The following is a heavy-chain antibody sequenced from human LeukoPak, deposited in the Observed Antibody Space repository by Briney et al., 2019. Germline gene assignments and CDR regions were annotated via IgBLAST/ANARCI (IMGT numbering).Heavy chain of an antibody. V-gene: IGHV3-30*18. D-gene: IGHD3-10*01. J-gene: IGHJ4*02. CDR2: ISYDGSNK. Sequence: GGSLRLSCAASGFTFSSYGMHWVRQAPGKGLEWVAVISYDGSNKYYADSVKGRFTISRDNSKNTLYLQMNSLRAEDTAVYYCAKDGVYYGSGSYSDYWGQGTLVTVSS. CDR1: GFTFSSYG. CDR3: AKDGVYYGSGSYSDY.